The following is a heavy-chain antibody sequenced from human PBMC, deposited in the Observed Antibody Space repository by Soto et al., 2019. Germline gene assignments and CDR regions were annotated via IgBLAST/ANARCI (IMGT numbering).Heavy chain of an antibody. CDR1: GFTFSSYA. V-gene: IGHV3-23*01. Sequence: EVQLLESGGGLVQPGGSLRLSCAASGFTFSSYAMSWVRQAPGKGLEWVSAISGSGGSTYYADSVKGRFTISRDNSKNRLYLQMNSLRAEDTAVYYCAKSQRYGSGSYYADYWGQGTLVTVSS. D-gene: IGHD3-10*01. J-gene: IGHJ4*02. CDR3: AKSQRYGSGSYYADY. CDR2: ISGSGGST.